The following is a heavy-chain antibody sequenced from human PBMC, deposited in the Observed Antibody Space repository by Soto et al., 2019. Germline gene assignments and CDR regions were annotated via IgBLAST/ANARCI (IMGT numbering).Heavy chain of an antibody. D-gene: IGHD2-21*02. V-gene: IGHV3-23*01. J-gene: IGHJ5*02. Sequence: GGPLRLSCAAFRFTFSNYAMTWARQAQGKGLEWVSSLLRSGSTTYYADSVKGRFTIYSDISASSLYLQMDSLRAQDTAVYYCAKDAISGDGVWLLDSWGQGTVVTASS. CDR3: AKDAISGDGVWLLDS. CDR1: RFTFSNYA. CDR2: LLRSGSTT.